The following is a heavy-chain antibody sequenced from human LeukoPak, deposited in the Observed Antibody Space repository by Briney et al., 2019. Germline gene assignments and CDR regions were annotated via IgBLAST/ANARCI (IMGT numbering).Heavy chain of an antibody. V-gene: IGHV1-2*02. CDR1: GYTFTGYY. Sequence: AASVKVSCKASGYTFTGYYMHWVRQAPGQGLEWMGWINPNSGGTNYAQKFQGRVTMTRDTSISTAYMELSRLRSDDTAVYYCARGREVLRYFDWLPRDNWFDLWGQGILVTVSS. J-gene: IGHJ5*02. CDR3: ARGREVLRYFDWLPRDNWFDL. CDR2: INPNSGGT. D-gene: IGHD3-9*01.